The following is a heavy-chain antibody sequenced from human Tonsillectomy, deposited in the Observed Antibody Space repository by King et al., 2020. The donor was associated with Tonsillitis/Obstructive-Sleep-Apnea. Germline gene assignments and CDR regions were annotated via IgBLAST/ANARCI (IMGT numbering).Heavy chain of an antibody. CDR3: ARDGGPNWSDGKLHFDY. CDR2: IWYDGSKK. J-gene: IGHJ4*03. CDR1: GFTFSNCG. Sequence: QLVQSGGGVVQPGRSLRLSCAASGFTFSNCGMEWVRQAPGKGLEGGAVIWYDGSKKYYADSVKGRFPISRDVSKNTVYLQMNNLRAEDTAVYYCARDGGPNWSDGKLHFDYWGQGTMVTVSS. V-gene: IGHV3-33*01. D-gene: IGHD1-20*01.